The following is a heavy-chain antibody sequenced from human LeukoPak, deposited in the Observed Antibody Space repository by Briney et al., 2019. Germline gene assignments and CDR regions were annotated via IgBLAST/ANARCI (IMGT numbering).Heavy chain of an antibody. D-gene: IGHD6-19*01. Sequence: SETLSLTCAVYGGSFNGYYWSWIRQPPGKGLEWIGEINHSGSTNYSPSLKSRVTLSVDTSKNQFSLRLSSVTAADTALYHCASSWFAVGGTETNWFDPWGQGTLVTVSS. V-gene: IGHV4-34*01. J-gene: IGHJ5*02. CDR3: ASSWFAVGGTETNWFDP. CDR1: GGSFNGYY. CDR2: INHSGST.